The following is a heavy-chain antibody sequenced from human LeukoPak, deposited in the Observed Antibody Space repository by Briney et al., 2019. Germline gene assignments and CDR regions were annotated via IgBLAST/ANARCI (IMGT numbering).Heavy chain of an antibody. Sequence: GGSLRLSCAASGFTFSSYAMSWVRQAPGKGLEWVSAISGSGGSTYYADSVKGRFTISRDNSKNTLYLQMNSLRAEDTAVYYCARGSDDTKLWSLPEGFDIWGQGTMVTVSS. J-gene: IGHJ3*02. V-gene: IGHV3-23*01. CDR3: ARGSDDTKLWSLPEGFDI. D-gene: IGHD2-21*01. CDR1: GFTFSSYA. CDR2: ISGSGGST.